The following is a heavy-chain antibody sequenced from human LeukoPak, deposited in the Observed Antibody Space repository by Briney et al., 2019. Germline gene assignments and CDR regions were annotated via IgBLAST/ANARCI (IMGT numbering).Heavy chain of an antibody. J-gene: IGHJ4*02. V-gene: IGHV3-7*01. D-gene: IGHD1-1*01. CDR3: ARDLKLESYYFDY. Sequence: GGSLRLSCVASGFAFSSYWMTWVRQAPGKGLEWVANIQQDGSEKYYVDSVKGRFTISRDNAKNSLYLQMNSLRAEDTAVYYCARDLKLESYYFDYWGQGTLVTVSS. CDR1: GFAFSSYW. CDR2: IQQDGSEK.